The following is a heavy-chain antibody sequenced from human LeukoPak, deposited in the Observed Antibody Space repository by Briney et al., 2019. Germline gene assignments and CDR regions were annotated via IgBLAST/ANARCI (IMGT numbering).Heavy chain of an antibody. CDR2: IRSKANSYAT. CDR3: TGLEDYYDSSVS. CDR1: GFTFSGSA. Sequence: GGSLRLSCAASGFTFSGSAMHWVRQASGKGLEWVGRIRSKANSYATAYAASVKGRFTISRDDSKNTAYLQMNSLKTEDTAVYYCTGLEDYYDSSVSWGQGTLVTVSS. J-gene: IGHJ5*02. V-gene: IGHV3-73*01. D-gene: IGHD3-22*01.